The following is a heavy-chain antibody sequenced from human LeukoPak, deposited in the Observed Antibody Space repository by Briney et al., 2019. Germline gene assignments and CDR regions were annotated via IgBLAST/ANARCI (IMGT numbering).Heavy chain of an antibody. CDR3: VRRRTGGSSKFPWDY. CDR2: ISGIVGST. V-gene: IGHV3-23*01. CDR1: GFTFSSYA. D-gene: IGHD1-26*01. Sequence: GGSLRLSCAASGFTFSSYAISWVRQAPGKGLEWVSDISGIVGSTYYGDSVKGRFTSSRDNSMKTMYLRMNSLRAEDTAVYYCVRRRTGGSSKFPWDYWGQGTLVTVSS. J-gene: IGHJ4*02.